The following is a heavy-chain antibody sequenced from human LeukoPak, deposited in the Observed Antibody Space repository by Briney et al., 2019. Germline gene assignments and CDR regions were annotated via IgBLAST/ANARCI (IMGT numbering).Heavy chain of an antibody. CDR1: GFTFSSYG. V-gene: IGHV3-30*02. CDR3: AKDLLVIAAAQEDY. J-gene: IGHJ4*02. D-gene: IGHD6-13*01. Sequence: GGSLRLSCAASGFTFSSYGMHWFGQAPAKGWGWLPFIRYDGSNKYYADSVKGRFTISRDNSKNTLHLQMNSLRAEDTAVYYCAKDLLVIAAAQEDYWGQGTLVTVSS. CDR2: IRYDGSNK.